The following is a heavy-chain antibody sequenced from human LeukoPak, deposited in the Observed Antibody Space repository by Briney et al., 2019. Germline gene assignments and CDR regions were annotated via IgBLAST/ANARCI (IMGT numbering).Heavy chain of an antibody. Sequence: GGSLRLSSSASGFTFSSYAMHWVRQAPGKGLEYVSAISSNGGSTYYADSVKGRFTISRDNSKNTLYLQMSSLRAEDTAVYYCVKSYSSSWYGWFDPWGQGTLVTVSS. CDR2: ISSNGGST. CDR3: VKSYSSSWYGWFDP. D-gene: IGHD6-13*01. J-gene: IGHJ5*02. CDR1: GFTFSSYA. V-gene: IGHV3-64D*06.